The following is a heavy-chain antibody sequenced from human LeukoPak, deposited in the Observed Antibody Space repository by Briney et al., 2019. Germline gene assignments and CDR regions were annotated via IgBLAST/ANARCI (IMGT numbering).Heavy chain of an antibody. CDR3: ARALLDSWSGNNWFDP. Sequence: GASVKVSCKASGYTFTDYYIHWVRQAPGQGLEWMGWINPKSGDTRYAQKFQGRVTMTRDTSIGTAYMELTRLTSDDTAMYYCARALLDSWSGNNWFDPWGQGALVTVSS. V-gene: IGHV1-2*02. D-gene: IGHD3-3*01. J-gene: IGHJ5*02. CDR1: GYTFTDYY. CDR2: INPKSGDT.